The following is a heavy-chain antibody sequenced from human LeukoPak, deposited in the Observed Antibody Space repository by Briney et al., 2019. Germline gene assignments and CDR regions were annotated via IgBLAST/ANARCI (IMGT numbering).Heavy chain of an antibody. CDR1: GGSISSSSYY. CDR3: ARTAAGLYYFDY. CDR2: IYYSGST. V-gene: IGHV4-39*01. Sequence: SXXLSLTCTVSGGSISSSSYYWGWIRQPPGKGLEWIGSIYYSGSTYYNPSLKGRVTISVDTSKNQFSLKLSSVTAADTAVYYCARTAAGLYYFDYWGQGTLVTVSS. J-gene: IGHJ4*02. D-gene: IGHD6-13*01.